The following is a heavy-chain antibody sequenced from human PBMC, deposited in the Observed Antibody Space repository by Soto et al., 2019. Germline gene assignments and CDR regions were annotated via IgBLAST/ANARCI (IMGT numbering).Heavy chain of an antibody. CDR1: GFTFSDYY. D-gene: IGHD3-10*01. CDR2: ISSSSSYT. CDR3: ARDRTDYYGSGSTRRGMDV. Sequence: GGSLRLSCAASGFTFSDYYMSWIRQAPGKGLEWVSYISSSSSYTNYADSVKGRFTISRDNAKNSLYLQMNSLRAEDTAVYYCARDRTDYYGSGSTRRGMDVWGQGTTVTVSS. V-gene: IGHV3-11*06. J-gene: IGHJ6*02.